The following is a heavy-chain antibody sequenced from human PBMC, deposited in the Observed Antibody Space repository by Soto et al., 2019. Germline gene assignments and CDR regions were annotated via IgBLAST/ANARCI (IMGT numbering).Heavy chain of an antibody. Sequence: ASVKVSCKASGYTFSGYSITWVREAPGQGLEWMGRISGYNGNTNYARTLRDRLTLTTDTSTSTAYMELRSRTSDDTAVYYCARDVFCGGAPACPDMDVWGQGTTVTV. D-gene: IGHD2-21*01. V-gene: IGHV1-18*04. CDR1: GYTFSGYS. J-gene: IGHJ6*02. CDR3: ARDVFCGGAPACPDMDV. CDR2: ISGYNGNT.